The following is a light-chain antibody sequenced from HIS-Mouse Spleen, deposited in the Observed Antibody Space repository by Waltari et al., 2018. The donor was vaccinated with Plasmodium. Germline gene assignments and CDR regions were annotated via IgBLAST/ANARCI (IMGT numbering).Light chain of an antibody. V-gene: IGLV2-11*01. CDR1: SSYVGGYNY. CDR3: CSYAGSYTFDV. CDR2: DVS. J-gene: IGLJ1*01. Sequence: QSALTQPRSVSGSPGQSVTISCTGTSSYVGGYNYVSWYQQHPGKAPKRLIYDVSKRPSGVPDRFPGAKSGNTASLTIAGLQAEDEADYYCCSYAGSYTFDVFGTGTKVTVL.